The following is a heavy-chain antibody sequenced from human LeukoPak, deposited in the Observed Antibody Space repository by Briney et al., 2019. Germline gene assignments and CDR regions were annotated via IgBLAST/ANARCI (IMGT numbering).Heavy chain of an antibody. J-gene: IGHJ5*02. Sequence: PGGSLRLSCAASGFTFSSYGMHWVRQAPGKGLEWVAVIWNDGSNKYYADSVKGRFTISRDNSKNTLYLQMNSLRAEDTAVYYCAREEFSYYGSRPNWFDPWGQGTLVTVSS. CDR2: IWNDGSNK. CDR1: GFTFSSYG. V-gene: IGHV3-33*01. CDR3: AREEFSYYGSRPNWFDP. D-gene: IGHD3-10*01.